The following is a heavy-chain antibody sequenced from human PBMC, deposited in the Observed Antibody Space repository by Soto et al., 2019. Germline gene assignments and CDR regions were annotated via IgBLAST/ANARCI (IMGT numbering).Heavy chain of an antibody. CDR1: GFTVSSNY. J-gene: IGHJ6*03. CDR3: ARTHCSSTSCYFAEYYYYMDV. D-gene: IGHD2-2*01. V-gene: IGHV3-66*01. Sequence: GGSLRLSCAASGFTVSSNYMSWVRQAPGKGLEWVSVIYSGGSTYYADSVKGRFTISRDNSKDTLYLQMNSLRAEDTAVYYCARTHCSSTSCYFAEYYYYMDVWGKGTTVTVSS. CDR2: IYSGGST.